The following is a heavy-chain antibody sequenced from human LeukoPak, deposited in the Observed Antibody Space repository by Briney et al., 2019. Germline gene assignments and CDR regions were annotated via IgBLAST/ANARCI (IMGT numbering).Heavy chain of an antibody. CDR1: EFTFSNYV. D-gene: IGHD3-10*01. CDR3: AKDNARFGEPAD. J-gene: IGHJ4*02. Sequence: GGSLRLSCAASEFTFSNYVMTWVRQAPGKGLEWVSGISDIGGNTYYADSVKGRFTISRDNSKNTLFLQMNSLRAEDTAVYYCAKDNARFGEPADWGQGTLVTVSS. CDR2: ISDIGGNT. V-gene: IGHV3-23*01.